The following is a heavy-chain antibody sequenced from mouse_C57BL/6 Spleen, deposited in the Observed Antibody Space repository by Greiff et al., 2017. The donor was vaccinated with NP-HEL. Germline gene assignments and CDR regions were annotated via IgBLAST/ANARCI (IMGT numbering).Heavy chain of an antibody. J-gene: IGHJ2*01. CDR2: IYPRSGNT. CDR1: GYTFTSYG. D-gene: IGHD3-2*01. Sequence: QVQLQQSGAELARPGASVKLSCKASGYTFTSYGISWVKQRTGQGLEWIGEIYPRSGNTYYNEKFKGKATLTADKSSSTAYMELRSLTSEDSAVYFCASETGDYWGQGTTLTVSS. CDR3: ASETGDY. V-gene: IGHV1-81*01.